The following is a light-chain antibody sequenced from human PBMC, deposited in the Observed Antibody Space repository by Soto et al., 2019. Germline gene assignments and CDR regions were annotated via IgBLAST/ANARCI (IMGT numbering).Light chain of an antibody. J-gene: IGKJ2*01. V-gene: IGKV3-15*01. CDR3: QQYYNWPPYT. CDR1: QSVSSN. CDR2: GAS. Sequence: EILLTQSPATLSVSPGETATLSCRASQSVSSNLAWYQQRPGQAPRLLISGASTRATGIPARFSGSGSGTDFTLTISGLQSEDFVVYYCQQYYNWPPYTFGQGTKLDIK.